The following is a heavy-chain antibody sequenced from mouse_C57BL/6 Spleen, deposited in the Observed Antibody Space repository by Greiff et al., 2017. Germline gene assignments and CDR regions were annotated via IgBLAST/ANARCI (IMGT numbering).Heavy chain of an antibody. CDR2: ISSGGSYT. V-gene: IGHV5-6*01. CDR1: GFTFSSYG. D-gene: IGHD2-4*01. CDR3: ARQGDYDYDAWYFDV. Sequence: EVKLVESGGDLVKPGGSLKLSCAASGFTFSSYGMSWVRQTPDKRLEWVATISSGGSYTYYPDSVKGRFTISRDNAKNTLYLQMSSLKTEDTAMYYCARQGDYDYDAWYFDVWGTGTTVTVSS. J-gene: IGHJ1*03.